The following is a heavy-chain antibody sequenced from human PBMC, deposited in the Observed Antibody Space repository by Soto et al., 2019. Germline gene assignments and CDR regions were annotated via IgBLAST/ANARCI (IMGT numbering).Heavy chain of an antibody. D-gene: IGHD3-3*01. CDR1: DGSFSGYF. CDR3: ATICRWSSFFCWDPRGFDH. Sequence: QVRLQQWGAGRLKSSETLSLTCGVYDGSFSGYFWTWIRQPPGRGLEWIGDINHSGNKNYNPSLHSRVSISVDTSKRQFSRKLMSVTAADTAMYYCATICRWSSFFCWDPRGFDHWSQGTLVTVSS. CDR2: INHSGNK. J-gene: IGHJ4*02. V-gene: IGHV4-34*01.